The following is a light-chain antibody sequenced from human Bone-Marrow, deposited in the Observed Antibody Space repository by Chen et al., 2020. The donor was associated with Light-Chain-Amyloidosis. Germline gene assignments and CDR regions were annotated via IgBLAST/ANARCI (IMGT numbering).Light chain of an antibody. J-gene: IGKJ4*01. V-gene: IGKV3-15*01. CDR2: GAS. CDR1: QNINNN. Sequence: EIVMTQSTPTLSVSPGESATLSCRASQNINNNFAWYQQKPGQAPRLLMHGASTSATGMPARFSGSGSGTEFTLTISSLQPEDVSVYYCQQRNNWPLTFGGGIKVEI. CDR3: QQRNNWPLT.